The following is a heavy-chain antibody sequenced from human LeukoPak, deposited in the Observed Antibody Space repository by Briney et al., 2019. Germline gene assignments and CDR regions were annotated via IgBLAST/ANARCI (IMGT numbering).Heavy chain of an antibody. CDR3: ASTFSSGWYNGAFDI. V-gene: IGHV4-39*01. J-gene: IGHJ3*02. Sequence: PSETLSLTCTVSGGSISSSSYYWGWIRQPPGKGLEWIGSIYYSGSTYYNPSLKSRVTISVDTSKNQFSLKLSSVTAADTAVYYCASTFSSGWYNGAFDIWGQGTMVTVSS. CDR1: GGSISSSSYY. D-gene: IGHD6-19*01. CDR2: IYYSGST.